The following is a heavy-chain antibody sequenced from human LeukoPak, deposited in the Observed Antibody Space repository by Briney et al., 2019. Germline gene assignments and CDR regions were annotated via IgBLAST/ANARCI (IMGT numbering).Heavy chain of an antibody. J-gene: IGHJ4*02. CDR1: GGSFSGYY. Sequence: SETLSLTCAVYGGSFSGYYWSWIRQPPGMGLEWIGEINHSGSTNYNPSLKSRVTISVDKSKNQFSLKLSSVTAADTAVYYCARDATGYDSSGYYYDYWGQGTLVTVSS. V-gene: IGHV4-34*01. CDR2: INHSGST. CDR3: ARDATGYDSSGYYYDY. D-gene: IGHD3-22*01.